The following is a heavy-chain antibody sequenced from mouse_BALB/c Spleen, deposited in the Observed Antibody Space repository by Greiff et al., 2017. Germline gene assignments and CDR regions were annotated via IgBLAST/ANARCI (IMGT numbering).Heavy chain of an antibody. V-gene: IGHV3-6*02. CDR2: ISYDGSN. CDR1: GYSITSGYY. D-gene: IGHD3-1*01. CDR3: ARDVASSGAFAY. J-gene: IGHJ3*01. Sequence: EVQLQESGPGLVKPSQSLSLTCSVTGYSITSGYYWNWIRQFPGNKLEWMGYISYDGSNNYNPSLKNRISITRDTSKNQFFLKLNSVTTEDTATYYCARDVASSGAFAYWGQGTLVTVAA.